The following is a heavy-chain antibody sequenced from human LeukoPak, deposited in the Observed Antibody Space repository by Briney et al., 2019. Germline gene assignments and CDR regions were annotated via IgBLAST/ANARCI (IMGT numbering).Heavy chain of an antibody. Sequence: PSETLSLTCAVYGGSFSGYYWSWIRQPPGKGLEWIGYIYYSGSTNYNPSLKSRVTISVDTSKNQFSLKLSSVTAADTAVYYCARHPYYYYGMDVWGQGTTVTVSS. CDR2: IYYSGST. CDR3: ARHPYYYYGMDV. V-gene: IGHV4-59*08. CDR1: GGSFSGYY. J-gene: IGHJ6*02.